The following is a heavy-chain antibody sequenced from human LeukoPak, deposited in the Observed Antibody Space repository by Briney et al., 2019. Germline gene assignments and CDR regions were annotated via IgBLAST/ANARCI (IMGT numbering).Heavy chain of an antibody. CDR1: GFTFSSYA. Sequence: PGGSLRLSSAPSGFTFSSYAMSSVPQAPGKGLEACSAFSGSGGSTYYADSVKGRFTISRDNSKITLYLQMNSLRAEDTAVYYCARAPGMGYCSSTSCYRGPPYFEYWGQGTLVTVSS. J-gene: IGHJ4*02. CDR2: FSGSGGST. D-gene: IGHD2-2*01. V-gene: IGHV3-23*01. CDR3: ARAPGMGYCSSTSCYRGPPYFEY.